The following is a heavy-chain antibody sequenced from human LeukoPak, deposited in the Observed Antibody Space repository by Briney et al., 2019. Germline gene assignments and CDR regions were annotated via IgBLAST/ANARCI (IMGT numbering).Heavy chain of an antibody. CDR2: ISYHENNK. CDR1: GFTFSSYT. Sequence: GGSLRLSCAASGFTFSSYTMHCVRQAQGKGMEWVSLISYHENNKYYADSVKGRFTTSRDNSKNTLYLQMNSLRADDTAVYYCAREARPDAFDIWGQGTMVTVSS. CDR3: AREARPDAFDI. V-gene: IGHV3-30-3*01. J-gene: IGHJ3*02.